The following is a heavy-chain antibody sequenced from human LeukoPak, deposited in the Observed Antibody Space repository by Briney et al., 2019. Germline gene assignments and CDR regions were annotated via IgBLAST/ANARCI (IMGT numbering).Heavy chain of an antibody. CDR3: ARGLMDYYDSSGYYLNDDY. V-gene: IGHV4-34*01. CDR1: GGSFSGYY. J-gene: IGHJ4*02. D-gene: IGHD3-22*01. Sequence: PSETLSLTCAVYGGSFSGYYWSWIRQPPGKGLEWIGEINHSGSTNYNPSLTSRVTISVDTSKNQFSLKLSSVTAADMAVYYCARGLMDYYDSSGYYLNDDYWGQGTLVTVSS. CDR2: INHSGST.